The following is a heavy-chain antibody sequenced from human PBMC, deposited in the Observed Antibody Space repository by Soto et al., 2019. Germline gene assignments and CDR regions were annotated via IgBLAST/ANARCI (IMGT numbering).Heavy chain of an antibody. CDR1: GFTVSSNY. V-gene: IGHV3-53*01. J-gene: IGHJ6*02. CDR2: IYSGGST. D-gene: IGHD5-18*01. CDR3: AREHSYGYYYYYAMDV. Sequence: EVQLVESGGGLIQPGGSLRLSCAASGFTVSSNYMSWVRQAPGKGLEWVSAIYSGGSTYYADSVKGRFTISRDNSKNTLYLQMNSLRAEDTAVYYCAREHSYGYYYYYAMDVWGQGTTVTVSS.